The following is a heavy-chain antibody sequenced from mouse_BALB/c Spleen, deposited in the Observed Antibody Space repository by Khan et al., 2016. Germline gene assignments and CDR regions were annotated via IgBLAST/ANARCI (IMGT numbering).Heavy chain of an antibody. V-gene: IGHV3-2*02. CDR1: GYSITSDYA. CDR2: ITYSGST. J-gene: IGHJ1*01. Sequence: VQLKESGPGLVKPSQSLSLTCTVAGYSITSDYAWNWIRQFPGNTLEWMGYITYSGSTSYNPSLKSRISITRDTSKNQFFLQLNSVTTEDTATXYCARYGSGYWYFDVWGAGTTVTVSS. D-gene: IGHD1-1*01. CDR3: ARYGSGYWYFDV.